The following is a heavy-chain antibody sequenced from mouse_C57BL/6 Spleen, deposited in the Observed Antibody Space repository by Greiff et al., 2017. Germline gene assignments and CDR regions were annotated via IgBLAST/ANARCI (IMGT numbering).Heavy chain of an antibody. CDR1: GYTFTDYN. CDR3: ARSRGTTIVAPYY. V-gene: IGHV1-22*01. CDR2: INPNNGGT. Sequence: EVQLVESGPELVKPGASVKMSCKASGYTFTDYNLHWVKQSHGKSLEWIGFINPNNGGTSYNQKFTGKATLTVNNSSSTAYMELRSLTSEDSAVYYCARSRGTTIVAPYYWGQGTTLTVSS. D-gene: IGHD1-1*01. J-gene: IGHJ2*01.